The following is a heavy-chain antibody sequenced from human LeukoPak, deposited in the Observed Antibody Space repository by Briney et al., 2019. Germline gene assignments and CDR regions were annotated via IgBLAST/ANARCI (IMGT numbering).Heavy chain of an antibody. Sequence: SETLSLTCTVSGGSISSYYWSWIRQPPGKGLEWIGYIYYSGSTNYNPSLKSRVTISLDTSENQFSLKLNSVTAADTAVYFCARGSISGTRIYYYYYLDVWGKGTTVTISS. CDR3: ARGSISGTRIYYYYYLDV. CDR2: IYYSGST. V-gene: IGHV4-59*01. J-gene: IGHJ6*03. D-gene: IGHD1-20*01. CDR1: GGSISSYY.